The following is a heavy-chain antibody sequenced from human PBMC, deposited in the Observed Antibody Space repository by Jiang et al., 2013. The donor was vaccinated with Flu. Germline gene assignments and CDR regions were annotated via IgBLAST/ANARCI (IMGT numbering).Heavy chain of an antibody. CDR2: VYYSGST. Sequence: GSGLVKPSETLSPTCTVSGDSISPYYWSWVRQPPGKGLEWMGYVYYSGSTNYNPSLESRVTMSVDTSKNQFSLKLASVTAADTAVYYCARYRRGSGWYYLDYWGQGAQVTVSS. CDR3: ARYRRGSGWYYLDY. V-gene: IGHV4-59*01. J-gene: IGHJ4*02. CDR1: GDSISPYY. D-gene: IGHD6-19*01.